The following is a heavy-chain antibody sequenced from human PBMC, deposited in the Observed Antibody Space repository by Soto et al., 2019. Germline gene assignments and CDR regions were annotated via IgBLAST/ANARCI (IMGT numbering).Heavy chain of an antibody. D-gene: IGHD4-17*01. V-gene: IGHV3-23*01. CDR2: ITGSGGST. J-gene: IGHJ4*02. Sequence: EVQLLESGGGLVQPGGSLRLSCAASGFTFSTYAMIWVRQAPGKGLEWVSVITGSGGSTYYADSVKGRFTISRDTSKNPLFLQMNSLRAEDTDVYYCAKDRDGVYGGIDDWGQGTMVTVSS. CDR1: GFTFSTYA. CDR3: AKDRDGVYGGIDD.